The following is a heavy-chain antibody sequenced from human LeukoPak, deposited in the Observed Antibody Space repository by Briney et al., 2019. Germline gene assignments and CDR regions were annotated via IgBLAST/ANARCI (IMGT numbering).Heavy chain of an antibody. J-gene: IGHJ4*02. CDR1: GGSISSGGYY. CDR3: ARGILTGYDAFVLDY. Sequence: PSETLSLTCTVSGGSISSGGYYWSWIRQHPGKGLEWIGYIYYSGSTYYNPSLKSRVTISVDTSKNQFSLKLSSVTAADTAVYYCARGILTGYDAFVLDYWGQGTLVTVSS. D-gene: IGHD3-9*01. CDR2: IYYSGST. V-gene: IGHV4-31*03.